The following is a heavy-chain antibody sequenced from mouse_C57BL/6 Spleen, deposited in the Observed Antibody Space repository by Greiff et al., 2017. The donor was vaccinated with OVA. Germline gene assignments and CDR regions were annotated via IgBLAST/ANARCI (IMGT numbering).Heavy chain of an antibody. CDR3: ARTHFDYGSSYVRVDWYFDV. J-gene: IGHJ1*03. CDR2: ISYDGSN. Sequence: DVQLQESGPGLVKPSQSLSLTCSVTGYSITSGYYWNWIRQSPGNKLEWMGYISYDGSNNYNPSLKNRISITRDTSKNQFFLKLNSVTTEDTATYYCARTHFDYGSSYVRVDWYFDVWGTGTTVTVSS. V-gene: IGHV3-6*01. CDR1: GYSITSGYY. D-gene: IGHD1-1*01.